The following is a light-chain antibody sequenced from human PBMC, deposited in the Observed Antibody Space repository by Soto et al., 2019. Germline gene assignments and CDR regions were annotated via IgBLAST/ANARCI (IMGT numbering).Light chain of an antibody. V-gene: IGLV2-23*01. Sequence: QSVLTQPASVSGSPGQSITISCTGASSDVGTFSLVSWYQQHPGKAPKLIIYEGNKRPSGVSSRFSGFKSGDTVSLTVSGLQAEDEADYYRCSYATSSTYVFTTGTKVTVL. CDR1: SSDVGTFSL. J-gene: IGLJ1*01. CDR3: CSYATSSTYV. CDR2: EGN.